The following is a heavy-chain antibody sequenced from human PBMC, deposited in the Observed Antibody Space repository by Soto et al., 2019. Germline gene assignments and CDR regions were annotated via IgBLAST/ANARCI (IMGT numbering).Heavy chain of an antibody. CDR2: IKQDGSEK. J-gene: IGHJ4*02. Sequence: GGSLRLSCAASGFTFSSYWMSWVRQAPGKGLEWVANIKQDGSEKYYVDSVKGRFTISRDNAKNSLYLQMNSLRAEDTAVYYCARDGYNWNYGPPNYFDYWGQGTLVTVSS. CDR1: GFTFSSYW. CDR3: ARDGYNWNYGPPNYFDY. D-gene: IGHD1-7*01. V-gene: IGHV3-7*01.